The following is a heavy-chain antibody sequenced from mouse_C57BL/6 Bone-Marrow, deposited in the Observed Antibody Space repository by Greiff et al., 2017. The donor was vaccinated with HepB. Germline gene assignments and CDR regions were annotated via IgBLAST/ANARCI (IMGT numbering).Heavy chain of an antibody. Sequence: EVMLVESGGGLVKPGGSLKLSCAASGFTFSSYAMSWVRQTPEKRLEWVATISDGGSYTYYPDNVKGRFTISRDNAKNNLYLQMSHLKSEDTAMYYCARDRSTLFAYWGQGTLVTVSA. CDR3: ARDRSTLFAY. CDR1: GFTFSSYA. J-gene: IGHJ3*01. V-gene: IGHV5-4*01. D-gene: IGHD5-1*01. CDR2: ISDGGSYT.